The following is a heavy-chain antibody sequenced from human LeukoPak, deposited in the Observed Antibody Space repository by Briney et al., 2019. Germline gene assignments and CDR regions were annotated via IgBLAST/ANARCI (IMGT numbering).Heavy chain of an antibody. Sequence: GGSLRLSCAASGFTVSSDYMSWVRQAPGKGLEWVSVIYSGGSTYYADSVKGRFTISRDNSKNTLYLQMNSLRAEDTAVYYCAKSLDYGDFHNWFDPWGQGTLVTVSS. V-gene: IGHV3-53*01. CDR3: AKSLDYGDFHNWFDP. J-gene: IGHJ5*02. D-gene: IGHD4-17*01. CDR2: IYSGGST. CDR1: GFTVSSDY.